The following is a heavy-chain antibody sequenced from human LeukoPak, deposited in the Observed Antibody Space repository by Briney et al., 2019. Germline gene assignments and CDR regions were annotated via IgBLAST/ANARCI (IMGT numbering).Heavy chain of an antibody. V-gene: IGHV4-59*01. D-gene: IGHD6-19*01. CDR1: GGSISSYY. CDR3: ARVLLSSGWADY. Sequence: SETLSLTCTVSGGSISSYYWSWIRQPPGKGLEWIGYIYYSGSTNYNPSLKSRVTISVDTSKNQFSLKLSSVTAADTAVYYCARVLLSSGWADYWGQGTLVTVSS. CDR2: IYYSGST. J-gene: IGHJ4*02.